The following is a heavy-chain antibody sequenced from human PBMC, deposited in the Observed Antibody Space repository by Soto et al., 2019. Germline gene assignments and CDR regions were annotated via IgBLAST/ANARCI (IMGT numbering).Heavy chain of an antibody. CDR1: GFTFSSYG. J-gene: IGHJ4*02. Sequence: VQLVESGGGVVQPGRSLRLSCAASGFTFSSYGMHWVRQAPGKGLEWVAVIWYDGSNKYYADSVKGRFTISRDNSKNTLYLQMNSLRAEDTAVYYCARAAYGSGSLDYWGQGTLVTVSS. CDR2: IWYDGSNK. D-gene: IGHD3-10*01. V-gene: IGHV3-33*01. CDR3: ARAAYGSGSLDY.